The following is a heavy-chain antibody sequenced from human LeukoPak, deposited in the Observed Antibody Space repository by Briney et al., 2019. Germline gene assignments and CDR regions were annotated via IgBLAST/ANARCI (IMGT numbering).Heavy chain of an antibody. V-gene: IGHV1-46*01. CDR3: ARDFRHYDSSGSLDY. CDR1: GYTFTGYY. D-gene: IGHD3-22*01. J-gene: IGHJ4*02. CDR2: VNPSGGST. Sequence: GASVKVSCKASGYTFTGYYMHWVRQAPGQGLEWMGIVNPSGGSTSYAQKFQGRVTMTRDTSTSTVYMELSSLRSEDTAVYYCARDFRHYDSSGSLDYWGQGTLVTVSS.